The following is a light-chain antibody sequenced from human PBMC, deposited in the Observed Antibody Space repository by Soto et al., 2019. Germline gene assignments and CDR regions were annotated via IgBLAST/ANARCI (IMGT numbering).Light chain of an antibody. V-gene: IGKV3-15*01. CDR2: GAS. J-gene: IGKJ2*01. Sequence: EIVMTQSPATLSVSPGERATLSCRASQSVSSNLAWYQQKPGQAPRLLIYGASTRATGIPARFSGSGSGTEFTLTISSLQSEDFATYYCQQCDSYPYTFGQGTNLEIK. CDR1: QSVSSN. CDR3: QQCDSYPYT.